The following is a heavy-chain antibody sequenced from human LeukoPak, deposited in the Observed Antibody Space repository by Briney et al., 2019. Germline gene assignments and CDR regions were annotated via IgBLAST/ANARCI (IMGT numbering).Heavy chain of an antibody. V-gene: IGHV3-74*01. CDR2: INNDGSGT. J-gene: IGHJ5*02. Sequence: PGGSLRLSRAPSGFAFTIYWMHWVRQAPGKGLVWVSRINNDGSGTSYAHSVKGQFTISRDNAKTTLYLQMNSLSVEDTGIYYCGRAISGSGSCWGCIDPSGEGTLVTVSS. CDR3: GRAISGSGSCWGCIDP. CDR1: GFAFTIYW. D-gene: IGHD3-10*01.